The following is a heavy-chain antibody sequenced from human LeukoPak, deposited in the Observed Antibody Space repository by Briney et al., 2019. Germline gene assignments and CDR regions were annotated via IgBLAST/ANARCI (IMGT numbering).Heavy chain of an antibody. J-gene: IGHJ4*02. V-gene: IGHV1-2*02. CDR2: INPNSGGT. Sequence: ASVKVSCKASGYTFIGYYMHWVRQAPGQGLEWMGWINPNSGGTNYAQKFQGRVTMTRDTSISAAYMELSRLKSGDTAVYYCAKTSGFYGNYYFDYWGQGTLVTVSS. D-gene: IGHD2/OR15-2a*01. CDR3: AKTSGFYGNYYFDY. CDR1: GYTFIGYY.